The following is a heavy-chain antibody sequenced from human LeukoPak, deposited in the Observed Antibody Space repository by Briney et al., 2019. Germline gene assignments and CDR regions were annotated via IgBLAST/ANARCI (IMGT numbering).Heavy chain of an antibody. Sequence: PGGSLRLSCAASGFTFSGFAMSWVRRTPGKGLEWVPGISGSGDNTLYADSVKGRFTISRDNSKNTLYLEMNSLRAEDTAIYYCAKMKGHPLPKYYMDVWGQGTTVTVSS. CDR1: GFTFSGFA. D-gene: IGHD1-26*01. CDR2: ISGSGDNT. V-gene: IGHV3-23*01. J-gene: IGHJ6*01. CDR3: AKMKGHPLPKYYMDV.